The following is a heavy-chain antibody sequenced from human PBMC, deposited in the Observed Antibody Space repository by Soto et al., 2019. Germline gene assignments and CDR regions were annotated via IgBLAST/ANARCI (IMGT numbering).Heavy chain of an antibody. CDR1: GGSISSSSYY. V-gene: IGHV4-39*01. Sequence: SETLSLTCTVSGGSISSSSYYWGWIRQPPGKGLEWIGSIYYSGSTYYNPSLKSRVTISVDTSKNQFSLKLSSVTAADTAVYYCARTFVLTDAFDIWGQGTMVTVSS. CDR3: ARTFVLTDAFDI. D-gene: IGHD2-15*01. CDR2: IYYSGST. J-gene: IGHJ3*02.